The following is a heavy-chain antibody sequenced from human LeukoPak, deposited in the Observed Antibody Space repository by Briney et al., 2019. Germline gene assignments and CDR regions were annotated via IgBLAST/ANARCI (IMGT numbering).Heavy chain of an antibody. CDR2: ISSSSYI. J-gene: IGHJ3*02. D-gene: IGHD6-13*01. V-gene: IGHV3-21*01. CDR1: GFTFSSYS. CDR3: AREGQQLMNWAFDI. Sequence: PGGSLRLSCAASGFTFSSYSMNWVRQAPGKGLEWVSSISSSSYIYYADSVKGRFTISRDNAKNSLYLQMNSLRAEDTAVYYCAREGQQLMNWAFDIWGQGTMVTVSS.